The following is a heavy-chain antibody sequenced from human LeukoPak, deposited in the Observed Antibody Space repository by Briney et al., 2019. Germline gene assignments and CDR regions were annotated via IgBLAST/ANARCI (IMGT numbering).Heavy chain of an antibody. J-gene: IGHJ4*02. CDR2: ISLTGLT. CDR1: GGSISDTNW. CDR3: SRENGAFSPFGY. Sequence: PSGTLSLTCGVSGGSISDTNWWSWVRQPPGQGLEWIGEISLTGLTHYNPSLESRVTVSLDKSKNQLSLNLTSVTAADTAVYYCSRENGAFSPFGYWGQGTLVTVLS. V-gene: IGHV4-4*02. D-gene: IGHD2-8*01.